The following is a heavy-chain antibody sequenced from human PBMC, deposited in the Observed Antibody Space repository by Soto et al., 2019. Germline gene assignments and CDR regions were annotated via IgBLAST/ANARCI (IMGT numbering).Heavy chain of an antibody. Sequence: PSETLSLTCTVSGGSISSSSYYWGWIRQPPGKGLEWIGSIYYSGSTYYNPSLKSRVTISVDTSKNQFSLKLSSVTAADTAVYYWARENSYVYFGYYYYGMAVWGQGTTVTVSS. D-gene: IGHD5-18*01. J-gene: IGHJ6*02. V-gene: IGHV4-39*01. CDR1: GGSISSSSYY. CDR3: ARENSYVYFGYYYYGMAV. CDR2: IYYSGST.